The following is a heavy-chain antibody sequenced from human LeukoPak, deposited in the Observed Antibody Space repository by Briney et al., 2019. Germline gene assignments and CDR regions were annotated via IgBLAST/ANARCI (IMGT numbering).Heavy chain of an antibody. CDR1: GGSISSGGYY. Sequence: SETLSLTCTVSGGSISSGGYYWSWIRQHPGKGLEWIGYIYYSGSTYYNPSLKSRVTISVDTSKNQFSLKLSSVTAADTAVYYCARDRYYGDYVGRAFDIWGQGTMVTVS. CDR2: IYYSGST. CDR3: ARDRYYGDYVGRAFDI. V-gene: IGHV4-31*03. J-gene: IGHJ3*02. D-gene: IGHD4-17*01.